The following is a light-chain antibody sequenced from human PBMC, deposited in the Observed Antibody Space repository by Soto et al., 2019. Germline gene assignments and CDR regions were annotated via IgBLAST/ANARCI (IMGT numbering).Light chain of an antibody. CDR3: QQYGSSTWS. CDR1: QSLSSNY. CDR2: GVS. Sequence: IVLTQSPGTLSLSPGERVTLSCRASQSLSSNYLAWYQHKPGQAPRVLISGVSNRATGIPDRFSGSGSGTDFTLTITRLEPEDFAVYYCQQYGSSTWSFGQGTKVEIK. V-gene: IGKV3-20*01. J-gene: IGKJ1*01.